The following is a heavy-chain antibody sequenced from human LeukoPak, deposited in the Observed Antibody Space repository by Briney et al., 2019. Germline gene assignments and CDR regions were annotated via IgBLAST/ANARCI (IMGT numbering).Heavy chain of an antibody. CDR3: ARDRSLGTTGMDV. CDR1: GYTFTGYY. Sequence: GASVKVSCKAYGYTFTGYYMHWVRQAPGQGLEWMGWINPNSGGTNYAQKFQGRVTMTRDTSISTAYMELRSLRSDDTAVYYCARDRSLGTTGMDVWGKGTTVTISS. CDR2: INPNSGGT. V-gene: IGHV1-2*02. D-gene: IGHD1-1*01. J-gene: IGHJ6*04.